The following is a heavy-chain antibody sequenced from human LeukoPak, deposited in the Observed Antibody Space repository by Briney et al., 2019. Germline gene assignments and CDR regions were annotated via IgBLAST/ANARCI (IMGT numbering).Heavy chain of an antibody. V-gene: IGHV4-59*08. J-gene: IGHJ4*02. D-gene: IGHD1-1*01. Sequence: SETLSLTCTVSGGSISSYYWSWIRQPPGKGLEWIGYIYYSGSTNYNPSLKSRVTISVDTSKNQFSLKLSSVTAADTAVYYCASQPPGTGGWDYWGQGTLVTVSS. CDR3: ASQPPGTGGWDY. CDR2: IYYSGST. CDR1: GGSISSYY.